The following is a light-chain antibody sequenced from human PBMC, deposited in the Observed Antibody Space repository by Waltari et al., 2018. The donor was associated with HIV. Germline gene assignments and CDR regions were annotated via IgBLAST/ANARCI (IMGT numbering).Light chain of an antibody. V-gene: IGLV7-46*01. CDR1: TGAVTRGIC. Sequence: QAVVTQEPSLTVSPGGTDTLTCPSSTGAVTRGICPYWFQRRPGQAPKTLLYATSNRHASTPVRFSGSLLGGKAALTVSGAEFEDEADYFCLLSFNGVVVFGGGTSLTVL. CDR2: ATS. J-gene: IGLJ2*01. CDR3: LLSFNGVVV.